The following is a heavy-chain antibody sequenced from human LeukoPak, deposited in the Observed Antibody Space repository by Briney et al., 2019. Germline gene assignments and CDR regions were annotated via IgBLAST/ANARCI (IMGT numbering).Heavy chain of an antibody. CDR1: GYAFSSFG. CDR2: ISAHNGNT. Sequence: GASVKVSCKASGYAFSSFGFSWVRQAPGQGLEWMGWISAHNGNTNYAQKFQGRVTMTTDTSTSTAYMEVRSLRSDDTAVYYCAATSVTPDAFDVWGQGTVVTVSS. D-gene: IGHD4-23*01. J-gene: IGHJ3*01. CDR3: AATSVTPDAFDV. V-gene: IGHV1-18*01.